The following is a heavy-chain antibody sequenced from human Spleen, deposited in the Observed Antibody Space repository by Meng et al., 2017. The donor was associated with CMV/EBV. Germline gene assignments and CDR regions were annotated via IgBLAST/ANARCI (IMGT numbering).Heavy chain of an antibody. CDR2: INHRGTT. CDR3: ARIGDHGGL. V-gene: IGHV4-34*01. CDR1: GGSFSGYF. D-gene: IGHD3-10*01. J-gene: IGHJ4*02. Sequence: GSLRLSCAAYGGSFSGYFWSWVRNPPEKGLEWIGEINHRGTTNYNPSLKSRVTISIDTSRNQFFLKVNSVTAADTAVYYCARIGDHGGLWGQGTLVTVSS.